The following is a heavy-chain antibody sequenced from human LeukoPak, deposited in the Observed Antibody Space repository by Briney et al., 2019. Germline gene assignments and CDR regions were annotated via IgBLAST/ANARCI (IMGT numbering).Heavy chain of an antibody. Sequence: GGSLRLSCAASGFTFSSYAMSWVRQAPGKGLEWVSAISGSGGSTYYADSVKGRFTISRDNSKNTLYLQINSLRAEDTAVYYCAKDRYNYYGSGSYYLNWFDPWGQGTLVTVSS. D-gene: IGHD3-10*01. V-gene: IGHV3-23*01. CDR1: GFTFSSYA. CDR2: ISGSGGST. J-gene: IGHJ5*02. CDR3: AKDRYNYYGSGSYYLNWFDP.